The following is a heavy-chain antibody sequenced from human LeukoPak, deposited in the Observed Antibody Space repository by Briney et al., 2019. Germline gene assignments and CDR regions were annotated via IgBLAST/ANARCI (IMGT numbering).Heavy chain of an antibody. CDR2: IYYSGST. Sequence: PSETLSLTCTVSGGSISSSSYYWGWIRQPPGKGLEWIGSIYYSGSTYYNPSLKSRVTISVDTSKNQFSLKLSSVTAADTAVYYCARDSTAGSWPSYYFDYWGQGTLVTVSS. CDR3: ARDSTAGSWPSYYFDY. J-gene: IGHJ4*02. CDR1: GGSISSSSYY. D-gene: IGHD6-19*01. V-gene: IGHV4-39*02.